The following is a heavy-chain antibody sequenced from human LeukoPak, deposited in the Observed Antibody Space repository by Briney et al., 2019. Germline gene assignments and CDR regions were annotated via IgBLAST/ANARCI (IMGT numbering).Heavy chain of an antibody. CDR3: AKVGVRDFWSGYSPYYFDY. Sequence: GGSLRLSCAASGFTFSSYAMHWVRQAPGKGLEWVAVISYDGSNKYYADSVKGRFTISRDNSKNTLYLQMNSLRAEDTAVYYCAKVGVRDFWSGYSPYYFDYWGQGTLVTVSS. CDR1: GFTFSSYA. D-gene: IGHD3-3*01. V-gene: IGHV3-30-3*01. CDR2: ISYDGSNK. J-gene: IGHJ4*02.